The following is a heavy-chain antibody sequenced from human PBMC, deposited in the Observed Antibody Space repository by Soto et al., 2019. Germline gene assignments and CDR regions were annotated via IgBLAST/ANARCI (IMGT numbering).Heavy chain of an antibody. V-gene: IGHV1-3*01. J-gene: IGHJ4*02. Sequence: ASVKVSCKASGYTFTSYGISWVRQAPGQRLETMGWINAGNGNTKYSQKFQGRVTITRDTFANAVYMELSSLTSEDTAVYYCARYFFDSSGYFDYWGQGTPVTVSS. CDR2: INAGNGNT. D-gene: IGHD3-22*01. CDR3: ARYFFDSSGYFDY. CDR1: GYTFTSYG.